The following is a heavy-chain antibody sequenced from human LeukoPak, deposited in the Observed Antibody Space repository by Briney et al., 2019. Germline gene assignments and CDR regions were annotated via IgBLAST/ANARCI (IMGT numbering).Heavy chain of an antibody. V-gene: IGHV4-59*08. CDR2: IYNSGST. J-gene: IGHJ4*02. D-gene: IGHD4-23*01. Sequence: SETLSLTCTVSGGSISSYYWSWIRQPPGKGLEWIGYIYNSGSTNYNPSLKSRVTISVDTSKNQFSLKLSSVTAADTAVYYCTRQVHDNGGNLYLFDYWGQGTLVTVSS. CDR1: GGSISSYY. CDR3: TRQVHDNGGNLYLFDY.